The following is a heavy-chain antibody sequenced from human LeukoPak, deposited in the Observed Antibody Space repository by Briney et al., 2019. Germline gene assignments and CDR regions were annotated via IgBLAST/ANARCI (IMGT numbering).Heavy chain of an antibody. CDR3: ARGRTVLPWFGASPASDY. CDR2: INHSGST. D-gene: IGHD3-10*01. J-gene: IGHJ4*02. V-gene: IGHV4-34*01. CDR1: GGSFSGYY. Sequence: PSETLSLTCAVYGGSFSGYYWSWIRQPPGKGLEWIGEINHSGSTNYNPSLKSRVTISVDTSKNQFSLKLSSVTAADTAVYYCARGRTVLPWFGASPASDYWGQGTLVTVSS.